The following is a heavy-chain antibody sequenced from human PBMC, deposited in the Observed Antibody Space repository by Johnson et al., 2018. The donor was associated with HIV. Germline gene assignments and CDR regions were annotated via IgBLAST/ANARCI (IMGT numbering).Heavy chain of an antibody. CDR1: GFTFSSYA. D-gene: IGHD3-3*01. J-gene: IGHJ3*02. V-gene: IGHV3-30-3*01. CDR3: ARGRGLQFLEWPTGLWSAFDI. Sequence: QVQLVESGGGVVQPGRSLRLSCAASGFTFSSYAMHWVRQAPGKGLAWVAVISYDGSNKYYADSVKCRFTISRDNSKNTLYLQMNTLRAEDTAVYYCARGRGLQFLEWPTGLWSAFDIWGQGTMVTVSS. CDR2: ISYDGSNK.